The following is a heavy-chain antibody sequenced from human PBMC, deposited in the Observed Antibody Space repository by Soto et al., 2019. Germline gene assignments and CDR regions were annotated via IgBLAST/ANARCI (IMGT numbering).Heavy chain of an antibody. D-gene: IGHD3-10*01. Sequence: QVQLVESGGGLVKPGGSLRLSCAASGFTFSDFYMNWIRQAPGKGLEWLSYISGNGRTMYYADSVKGRFTISRDNTKNSFYREMPALRADDSAMFYCAREGRGPSPLDPGGKETLVTVSP. CDR2: ISGNGRTM. CDR1: GFTFSDFY. CDR3: AREGRGPSPLDP. J-gene: IGHJ5*02. V-gene: IGHV3-11*01.